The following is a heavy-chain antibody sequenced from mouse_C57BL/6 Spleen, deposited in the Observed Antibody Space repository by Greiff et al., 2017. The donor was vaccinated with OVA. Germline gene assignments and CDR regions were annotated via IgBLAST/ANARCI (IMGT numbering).Heavy chain of an antibody. CDR1: GYTFTSYW. V-gene: IGHV1-53*01. D-gene: IGHD2-2*01. Sequence: QVQLQQPGTELVKPGASVTLSCKASGYTFTSYWMHWVKQRPGQGLEWIGTINPSNGGTNYNEKFKSKAILTVDKSSSTAYMQLSSLTSEASAVSYCESEDYGYDKGYWGQGTTLTVSS. J-gene: IGHJ2*01. CDR2: INPSNGGT. CDR3: ESEDYGYDKGY.